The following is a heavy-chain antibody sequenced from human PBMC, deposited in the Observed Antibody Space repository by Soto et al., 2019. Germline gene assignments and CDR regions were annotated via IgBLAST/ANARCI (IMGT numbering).Heavy chain of an antibody. V-gene: IGHV4-38-2*02. CDR1: GYSIISGYH. D-gene: IGHD6-19*01. Sequence: SETLSLTCTVSGYSIISGYHWAWIRQPPGKGLWWLVSVHYSGNTYYNPSLKSRLTISVDKSKNQLSLNLSSVTAAETAVYYCARQDRAVAEGRWFDPWGQGTLVTASS. CDR2: VHYSGNT. J-gene: IGHJ5*02. CDR3: ARQDRAVAEGRWFDP.